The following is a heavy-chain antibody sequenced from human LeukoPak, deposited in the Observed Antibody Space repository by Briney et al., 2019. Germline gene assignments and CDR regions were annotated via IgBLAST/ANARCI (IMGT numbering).Heavy chain of an antibody. Sequence: RAGGSLRLSCAASGFTFSSYWMHWVRQAPGKGLVWVSRINKDGSSTNYADSVKGRFTISRDNSKNTLYLQMNSLRAEDTAVYYCARDNYDILTGPTPPGEIFDYWGQGTLVTVSS. J-gene: IGHJ4*02. D-gene: IGHD3-9*01. CDR1: GFTFSSYW. V-gene: IGHV3-74*01. CDR3: ARDNYDILTGPTPPGEIFDY. CDR2: INKDGSST.